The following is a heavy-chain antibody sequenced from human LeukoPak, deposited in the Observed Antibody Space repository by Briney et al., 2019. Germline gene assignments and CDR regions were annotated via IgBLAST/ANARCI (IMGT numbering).Heavy chain of an antibody. CDR2: IASDGSST. D-gene: IGHD5-12*01. Sequence: GSLRLSCAASGFTFSSYWMNWVRQAPGKGLVWVSRIASDGSSTTYADSVKGRFSISRVNAKNTLYLQMNSLRAEDTAVYYCVRDSGYDSLPLVYWGQGTLVTVSS. J-gene: IGHJ4*02. CDR1: GFTFSSYW. V-gene: IGHV3-74*01. CDR3: VRDSGYDSLPLVY.